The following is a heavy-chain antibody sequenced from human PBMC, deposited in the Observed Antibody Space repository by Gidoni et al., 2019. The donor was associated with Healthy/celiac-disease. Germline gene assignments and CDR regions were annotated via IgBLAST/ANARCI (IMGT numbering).Heavy chain of an antibody. J-gene: IGHJ5*02. CDR2: IYYSGST. D-gene: IGHD1-26*01. V-gene: IGHV4-59*01. CDR1: GGSLSRYY. Sequence: QVQLQESRPGLVKPSETLSLTCTVSGGSLSRYYWSWIRQPPGKGLDWIGYIYYSGSTNYNPSLKSRVTIAVDTSKNQFSLKLSSVTAADTAVYYCARGDSGSYTNWFDPWGQGTLVTVSS. CDR3: ARGDSGSYTNWFDP.